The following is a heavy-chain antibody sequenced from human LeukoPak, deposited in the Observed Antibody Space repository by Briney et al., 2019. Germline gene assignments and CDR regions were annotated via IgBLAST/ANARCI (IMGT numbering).Heavy chain of an antibody. D-gene: IGHD5-18*01. Sequence: SETLSLTCTVSGGSISSDSYYWNWIRQPAGKGLEWIGRMLTSGSTNHNPSLKSRVTISVDTSKNQFSLKLTSVTAADTAVYYCASARSGYSYGPPGYWGQGTLVTVSS. V-gene: IGHV4-61*02. CDR3: ASARSGYSYGPPGY. CDR1: GGSISSDSYY. J-gene: IGHJ4*02. CDR2: MLTSGST.